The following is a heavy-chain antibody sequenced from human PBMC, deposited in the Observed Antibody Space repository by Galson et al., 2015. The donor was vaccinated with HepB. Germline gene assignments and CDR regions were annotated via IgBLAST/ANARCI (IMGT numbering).Heavy chain of an antibody. D-gene: IGHD5-24*01. V-gene: IGHV3-21*01. CDR2: ISSSSSYI. CDR3: ARDGYNYWEVEVAGVDY. Sequence: SLGLSYAASGFTFSSYSMNWVRQAPGKGLEWVSSISSSSSYIYYADSVKGRFTISRDNAKNSLYLQMNSLRAEDTAVYYCARDGYNYWEVEVAGVDYWGQGTLVTVSS. J-gene: IGHJ4*02. CDR1: GFTFSSYS.